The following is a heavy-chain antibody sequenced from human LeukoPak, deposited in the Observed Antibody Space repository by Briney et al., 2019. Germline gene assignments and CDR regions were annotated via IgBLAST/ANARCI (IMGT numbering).Heavy chain of an antibody. CDR3: AHKLRSSGSLWFDY. V-gene: IGHV2-5*02. CDR2: IYWDDDK. CDR1: GFSVSTSGEA. J-gene: IGHJ4*02. Sequence: SGPTLVNPTQTLTLTCTFSGFSVSTSGEAVGWIRQPPGKALEWLALIYWDDDKRYSTSLKSRLTITKDTSKNQVVLTMTNMDPVDTATYYCAHKLRSSGSLWFDYWGQGALVIVSS. D-gene: IGHD3-10*01.